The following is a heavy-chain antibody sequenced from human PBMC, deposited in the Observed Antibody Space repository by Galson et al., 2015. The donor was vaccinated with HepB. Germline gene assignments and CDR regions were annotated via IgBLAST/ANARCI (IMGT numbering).Heavy chain of an antibody. Sequence: LRLSCAASGFTFSKYPMSWVRQPPGKGLEWVSGISASGGSTYYADSVKGRFTISRDNSKNTLYLQMNSLRAEDTATYYCATRNYDSSGYYYDSYYFDFWGQGTLVTVSS. V-gene: IGHV3-23*01. CDR1: GFTFSKYP. CDR3: ATRNYDSSGYYYDSYYFDF. CDR2: ISASGGST. D-gene: IGHD3-22*01. J-gene: IGHJ4*02.